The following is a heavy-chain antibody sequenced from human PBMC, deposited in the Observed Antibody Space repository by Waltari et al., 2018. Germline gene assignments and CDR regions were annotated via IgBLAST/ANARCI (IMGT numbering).Heavy chain of an antibody. CDR2: IHYSGTT. J-gene: IGHJ3*01. Sequence: QVQLQESGPGLVRPSETLSLACTVSDGPISSYYWNWIRQLPGKGLEWIGFIHYSGTTEYNPSLKKRATTSIQTSKNQFSLRLDSETAADTAIYYCARPGIGDAFDVWGQGTMVTVSS. V-gene: IGHV4-59*01. CDR1: DGPISSYY. CDR3: ARPGIGDAFDV.